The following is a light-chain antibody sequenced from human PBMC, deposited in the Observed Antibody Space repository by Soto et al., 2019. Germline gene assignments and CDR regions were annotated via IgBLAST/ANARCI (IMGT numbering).Light chain of an antibody. CDR1: QTINNC. CDR3: QQCYIYWT. J-gene: IGKJ1*01. V-gene: IGKV1-5*01. CDR2: DAS. Sequence: DIQITQSPSTLSASVGDTVTITCRASQTINNCLAWYQQKPGKAPKLLISDASSLEPGVPSRFSGSGSGTEFTVSINSLQPDDFATYYCQQCYIYWTFGQGTKVDI.